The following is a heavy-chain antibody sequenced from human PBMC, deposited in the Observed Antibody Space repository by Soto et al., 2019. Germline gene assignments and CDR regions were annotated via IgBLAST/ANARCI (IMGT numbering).Heavy chain of an antibody. D-gene: IGHD1-26*01. Sequence: QVHLVQSGAEVKRPGSSVKVSCKASGGNFNNYAVSWVRQAPGQGLEWMGGIIPIFGKTNYEQNFQVRVTITADEDTSTAYMELRRLRFEDSAVYYCARGWGEVGVISPKAYWGQGTLVIVSS. J-gene: IGHJ4*02. CDR3: ARGWGEVGVISPKAY. V-gene: IGHV1-69*01. CDR1: GGNFNNYA. CDR2: IIPIFGKT.